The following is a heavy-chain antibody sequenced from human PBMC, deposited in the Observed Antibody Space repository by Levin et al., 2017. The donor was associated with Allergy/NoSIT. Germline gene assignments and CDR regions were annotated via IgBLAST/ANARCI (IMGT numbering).Heavy chain of an antibody. CDR1: GFTFSSSA. J-gene: IGHJ4*02. CDR3: AKTPYTESPPGFFDY. V-gene: IGHV3-23*01. CDR2: ISGSGGST. Sequence: LSLTCAASGFTFSSSAMSWVRQAPGKGLEWVSAISGSGGSTYYADSVKGRFTISRDNSKNTLYLQMNSLRAEDTAVYYCAKTPYTESPPGFFDYWGQGTLVTVSS. D-gene: IGHD2-2*02.